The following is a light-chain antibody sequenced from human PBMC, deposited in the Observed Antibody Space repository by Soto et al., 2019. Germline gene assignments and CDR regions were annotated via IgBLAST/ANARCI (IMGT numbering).Light chain of an antibody. CDR1: QNINNW. Sequence: DIQMTQSPSTLSASVGDRVTITCRASQNINNWLAWYQQKPGKAPKLLIYRASSLENGVPSRFSGRGAGTDFIFTITSLQPDDFANYYCQQYSSDSTFGQGTKVEIK. CDR3: QQYSSDST. V-gene: IGKV1-5*03. J-gene: IGKJ1*01. CDR2: RAS.